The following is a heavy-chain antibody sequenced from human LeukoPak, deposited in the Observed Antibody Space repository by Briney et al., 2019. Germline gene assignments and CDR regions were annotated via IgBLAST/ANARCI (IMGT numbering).Heavy chain of an antibody. J-gene: IGHJ4*02. CDR1: GFTFSRDW. CDR3: AKGLWHSISAGDY. D-gene: IGHD1-14*01. Sequence: GGSLRLSCAASGFTFSRDWMHWVRQAPGKGLEWVSAISGSGDRSKCADSLKGRFTISRDNSKNTLYLQMDSLRDEDTAIYYCAKGLWHSISAGDYWGQGTLVTVSS. CDR2: ISGSGDRS. V-gene: IGHV3-23*01.